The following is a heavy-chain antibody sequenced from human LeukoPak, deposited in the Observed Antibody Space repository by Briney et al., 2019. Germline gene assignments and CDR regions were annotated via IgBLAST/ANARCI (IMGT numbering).Heavy chain of an antibody. CDR2: ISSSGSTI. V-gene: IGHV3-11*04. Sequence: GGSLRLSCAASGFTFSTYAMSWIRQAPGKGLEWVSYISSSGSTIYYADSVKGRFTISRDNAKNSLYLQMNSLRAEDTAMYYCARDIRVGSYDSSGYYDYYYYMGVWGKGTTVTVSS. J-gene: IGHJ6*03. CDR1: GFTFSTYA. D-gene: IGHD3-22*01. CDR3: ARDIRVGSYDSSGYYDYYYYMGV.